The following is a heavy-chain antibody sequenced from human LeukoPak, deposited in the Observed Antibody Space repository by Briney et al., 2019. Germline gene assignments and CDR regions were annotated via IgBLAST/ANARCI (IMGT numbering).Heavy chain of an antibody. CDR3: GILPPGY. V-gene: IGHV3-48*03. D-gene: IGHD2-8*02. CDR1: GFTFSSYE. J-gene: IGHJ4*02. CDR2: ISSSGSTI. Sequence: PGGSLRLSCAASGFTFSSYEMNWVRQAPGKGLEWASYISSSGSTIYYADSVKGRFTISRDDAKNTLYLLMNSLGDEDTAVYYCGILPPGYWGQGTQVTVS.